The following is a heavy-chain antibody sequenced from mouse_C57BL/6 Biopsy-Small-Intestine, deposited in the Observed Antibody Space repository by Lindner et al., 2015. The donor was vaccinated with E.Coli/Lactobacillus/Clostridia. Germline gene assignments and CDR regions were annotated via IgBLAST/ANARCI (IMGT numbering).Heavy chain of an antibody. CDR2: IRSKSSNYAT. J-gene: IGHJ4*01. V-gene: IGHV10-3*01. Sequence: VQLQESGGGLVQPKGSLKLSCAASGFTFNTYAMHWVRQAPGKGLEWVARIRSKSSNYATYYADSVKDRFTISRDDSQSMLYLQMNNLKTEDTAMYYCVRATMVTTGVYYYAMDYWGQGTSVTASS. CDR3: VRATMVTTGVYYYAMDY. D-gene: IGHD2-2*01. CDR1: GFTFNTYA.